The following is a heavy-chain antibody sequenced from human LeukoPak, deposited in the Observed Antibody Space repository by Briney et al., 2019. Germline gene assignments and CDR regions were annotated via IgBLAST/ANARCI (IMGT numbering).Heavy chain of an antibody. Sequence: GGSLRLSCAASGFTFSNYWVHWVRQAPGKGLVWVSLINRDGSTTKYADYVKGRFTVSRDNAKNTLNLQMNSLRAEDTAVYYCARDKKSGESSEIDYWGQGTLVTVSS. D-gene: IGHD3-10*01. J-gene: IGHJ4*02. V-gene: IGHV3-74*03. CDR1: GFTFSNYW. CDR2: INRDGSTT. CDR3: ARDKKSGESSEIDY.